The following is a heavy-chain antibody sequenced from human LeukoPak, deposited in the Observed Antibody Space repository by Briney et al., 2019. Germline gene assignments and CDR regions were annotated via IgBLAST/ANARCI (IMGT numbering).Heavy chain of an antibody. Sequence: PGGSLRLSCAASGFTFNGYGMNWVRQAPGKGLEWVSYISSISSTIHYSDSVKGRFTISRDNAKNSLYLQMNSLTAEDTAVYYCARDGASYSNYEGNFDYWGQGTLVPVSS. CDR2: ISSISSTI. D-gene: IGHD4-11*01. V-gene: IGHV3-48*01. CDR1: GFTFNGYG. J-gene: IGHJ4*02. CDR3: ARDGASYSNYEGNFDY.